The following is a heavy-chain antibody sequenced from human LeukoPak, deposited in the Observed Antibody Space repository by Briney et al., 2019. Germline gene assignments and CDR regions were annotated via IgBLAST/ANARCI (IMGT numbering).Heavy chain of an antibody. D-gene: IGHD3-3*01. CDR3: ARVAPDFWSGYYMAGWAFDI. Sequence: GGSLRLSCVVSGFTLSNSWMSWVRQAPGKGLEWVANIKQDGSEKYYVDSVKGRFTISRDNAKNSLYLQMNSLRAEDTAVYYCARVAPDFWSGYYMAGWAFDIWGQGTMVTVSS. CDR1: GFTLSNSW. V-gene: IGHV3-7*01. J-gene: IGHJ3*02. CDR2: IKQDGSEK.